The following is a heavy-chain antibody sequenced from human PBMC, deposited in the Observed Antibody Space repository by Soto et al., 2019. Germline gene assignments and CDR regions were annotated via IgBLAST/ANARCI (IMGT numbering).Heavy chain of an antibody. CDR1: GYTFTSYA. CDR2: IIPIFGTA. V-gene: IGHV1-69*13. Sequence: SVKVSCKDSGYTFTSYASSWVRQAHGQGLEWMGGIIPIFGTANYAQKFQGRVTITADESTSTAYMELSSLRSEDTAVYYCARDYDRGYYYYYGMDVWGQGTTVTSP. CDR3: ARDYDRGYYYYYGMDV. D-gene: IGHD3-3*01. J-gene: IGHJ6*02.